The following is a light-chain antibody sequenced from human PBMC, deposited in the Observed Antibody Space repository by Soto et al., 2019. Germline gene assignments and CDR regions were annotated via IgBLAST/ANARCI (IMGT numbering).Light chain of an antibody. CDR1: QSVSSNY. CDR3: QHYGAAPIT. CDR2: GAS. Sequence: EIVLTQSPGTLSLSPGERATLSCRASQSVSSNYLAWYQLKPGQAPRLLIYGASSRATGIPDRFSGSGSGTDFTLTISRLEPEDFALYYCQHYGAAPITFGQGTRLEIK. J-gene: IGKJ5*01. V-gene: IGKV3-20*01.